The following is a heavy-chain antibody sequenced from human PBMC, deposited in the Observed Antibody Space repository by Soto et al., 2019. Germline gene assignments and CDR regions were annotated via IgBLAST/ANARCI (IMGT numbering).Heavy chain of an antibody. Sequence: EVQLVESGGGLVKPGGSLRLSCAASGFSFSSYSMNWVRQAPGKGLEWVSSISSSSSYIYYADSVKGRFTISRDNAKNSLYLQMNSLRAEDTAVFYCATEQWLAWGQGTLVTVSS. CDR3: ATEQWLA. D-gene: IGHD6-19*01. CDR2: ISSSSSYI. CDR1: GFSFSSYS. V-gene: IGHV3-21*01. J-gene: IGHJ5*02.